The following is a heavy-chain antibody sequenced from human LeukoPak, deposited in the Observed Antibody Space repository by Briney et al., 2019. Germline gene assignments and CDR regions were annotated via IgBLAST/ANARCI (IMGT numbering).Heavy chain of an antibody. Sequence: SETLSLTCTVSGGSISSYYWSWIRQPPGKGLEWIGYIYYSGSTNYNPSLKSRVTISVDTSKNQFSLKLSSVTAADTAVYYCARGAQVARGAFDIWGQGTMVTVSS. V-gene: IGHV4-59*01. CDR1: GGSISSYY. J-gene: IGHJ3*02. CDR3: ARGAQVARGAFDI. D-gene: IGHD2-15*01. CDR2: IYYSGST.